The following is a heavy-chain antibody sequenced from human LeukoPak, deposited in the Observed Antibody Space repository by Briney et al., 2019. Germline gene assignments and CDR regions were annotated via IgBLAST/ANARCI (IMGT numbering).Heavy chain of an antibody. CDR3: AKTYYDFWSGYNTSLFDY. J-gene: IGHJ4*02. CDR1: GYSFTSYW. D-gene: IGHD3-3*01. CDR2: IYPGDSDT. V-gene: IGHV5-51*04. Sequence: GESLKISCKGSGYSFTSYWIGWVRQMPGKGLEWMGIIYPGDSDTRYSPSFQGQVTISADKPISTAYLQWSSLKASDTAMYYCAKTYYDFWSGYNTSLFDYWGQGTLVTVSS.